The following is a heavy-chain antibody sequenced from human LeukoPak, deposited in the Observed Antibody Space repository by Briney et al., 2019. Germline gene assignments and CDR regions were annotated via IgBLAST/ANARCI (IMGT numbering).Heavy chain of an antibody. D-gene: IGHD3-3*01. J-gene: IGHJ6*03. CDR1: GGSISSHY. Sequence: SETLSLTCTVSGGSISSHYRSWIRQPPGKGLEWIGYIYYSGSTNYNPSLKSRVTISVDTSKNQFSLKLSSVTAADTAVYYCVCTTIFPLYYYYMDVWGKGTTVTVSS. CDR2: IYYSGST. CDR3: VCTTIFPLYYYYMDV. V-gene: IGHV4-59*11.